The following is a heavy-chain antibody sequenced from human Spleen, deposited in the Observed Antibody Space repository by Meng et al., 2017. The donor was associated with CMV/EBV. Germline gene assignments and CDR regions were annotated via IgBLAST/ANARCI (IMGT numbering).Heavy chain of an antibody. D-gene: IGHD6-6*01. Sequence: GESLKISCAASGFTFSSYAMSWVRQAPGKGLEWVSAIGGSGGSTYYADSVKGRFTISRDNSKSTLYLQMNSLRAEDTAVYYCAKGISSSSEIFDYWGQGTLVTVSS. CDR2: IGGSGGST. CDR3: AKGISSSSEIFDY. V-gene: IGHV3-23*01. CDR1: GFTFSSYA. J-gene: IGHJ4*02.